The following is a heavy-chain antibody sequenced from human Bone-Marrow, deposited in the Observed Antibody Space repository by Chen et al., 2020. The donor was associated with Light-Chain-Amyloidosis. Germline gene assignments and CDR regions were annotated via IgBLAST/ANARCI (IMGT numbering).Heavy chain of an antibody. J-gene: IGHJ6*02. V-gene: IGHV3-30-3*01. Sequence: QVQLVESGGGVVQPGRSLRLSCAASGFTFSSYAMHGVRQAPGKGLEWVAVISYDGSNKYYADSVKGRFTISRDNSKNTLYPQMNSLRAEDTAVYYCAREHYGMDVWGQGTTVTVSS. CDR1: GFTFSSYA. CDR3: AREHYGMDV. CDR2: ISYDGSNK.